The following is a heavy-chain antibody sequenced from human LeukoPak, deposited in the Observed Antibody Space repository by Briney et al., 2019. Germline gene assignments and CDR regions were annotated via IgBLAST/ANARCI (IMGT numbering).Heavy chain of an antibody. CDR2: ITSSGNII. CDR3: AKRSYSSSWYSYFQH. J-gene: IGHJ1*01. D-gene: IGHD6-13*01. V-gene: IGHV3-11*01. CDR1: GFTFSDYY. Sequence: GGSLRLSCAASGFTFSDYYMSWIRQAPGKGLEWVSYITSSGNIIYYAASVKGRFTISRDNAKNSLYLQMNSLRAEDTAVYYCAKRSYSSSWYSYFQHWGQGTLVTVSS.